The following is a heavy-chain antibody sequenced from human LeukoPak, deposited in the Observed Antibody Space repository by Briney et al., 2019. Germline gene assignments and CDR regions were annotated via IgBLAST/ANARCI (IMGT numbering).Heavy chain of an antibody. CDR3: ARDDRLGRGLTIPFDS. Sequence: GGSLRLSCAASEIIFGSHSMSWVRQAPGKGLEWVTSIKRDGSEKYYVDSVKGRFTISRDNAKNSLYLQMNSLRAEDSAVYYCARDDRLGRGLTIPFDSWGQGTLVTVSS. V-gene: IGHV3-7*01. CDR1: EIIFGSHS. CDR2: IKRDGSEK. J-gene: IGHJ4*02. D-gene: IGHD3-10*01.